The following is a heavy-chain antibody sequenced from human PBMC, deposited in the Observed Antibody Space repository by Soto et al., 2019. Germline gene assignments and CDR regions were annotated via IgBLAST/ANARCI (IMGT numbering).Heavy chain of an antibody. V-gene: IGHV2-5*02. CDR1: GFSLSTSGMG. D-gene: IGHD7-27*01. J-gene: IGHJ4*02. Sequence: QITLKESGPTLVNPTQTLTLTCTFSGFSLSTSGMGVGWIRQPPGKALEWLAVIYWDDDKQYRPSLRSRLTITKDNTKNQVVHTATNVDPGDTGTYYCAHLIWGGINLYFDYGGQGSVVTVSS. CDR3: AHLIWGGINLYFDY. CDR2: IYWDDDK.